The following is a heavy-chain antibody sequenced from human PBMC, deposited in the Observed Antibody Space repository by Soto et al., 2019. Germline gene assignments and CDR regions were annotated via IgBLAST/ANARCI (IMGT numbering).Heavy chain of an antibody. CDR3: ARSEHRRGRVLRPYDAFDI. CDR1: GFTVSSNY. D-gene: IGHD5-12*01. Sequence: EVQLVESGGGLVQPGGSLRLSCAASGFTVSSNYMSWVRQAPGKGLEWVSVIYSGGSTYYADSVKGRLTISRDNSKNTLSLQMNSLRAEGTAVYYCARSEHRRGRVLRPYDAFDIWGQGTMVTVSS. J-gene: IGHJ3*02. V-gene: IGHV3-66*01. CDR2: IYSGGST.